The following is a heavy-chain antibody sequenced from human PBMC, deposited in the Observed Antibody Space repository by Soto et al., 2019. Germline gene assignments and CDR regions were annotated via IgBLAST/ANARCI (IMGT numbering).Heavy chain of an antibody. D-gene: IGHD3-10*02. Sequence: ASVKVSCKASGYSFTSYGISWVRQAPGQGLEWMGWISAYNGNTNYAQKLQGRVTMTTDTSTSTAYMELRSLRSDDTAVYYCARCSGSYHNPLPAAFDIWGQGTMVTVSS. J-gene: IGHJ3*02. CDR1: GYSFTSYG. CDR3: ARCSGSYHNPLPAAFDI. V-gene: IGHV1-18*01. CDR2: ISAYNGNT.